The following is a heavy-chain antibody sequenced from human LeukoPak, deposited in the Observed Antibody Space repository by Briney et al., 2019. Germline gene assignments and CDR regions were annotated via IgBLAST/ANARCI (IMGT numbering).Heavy chain of an antibody. CDR2: IYYSGST. Sequence: SETLSLTCTVSGGSISSSSYYWGWIRQPPGKGLEWIGSIYYSGSTHYNPSLKSRVTISVDTSKNQFSLKLSSVTAADTAVYYCARASTTADYYMDVWGKGTTVTVSS. V-gene: IGHV4-39*07. CDR1: GGSISSSSYY. J-gene: IGHJ6*03. CDR3: ARASTTADYYMDV. D-gene: IGHD1-1*01.